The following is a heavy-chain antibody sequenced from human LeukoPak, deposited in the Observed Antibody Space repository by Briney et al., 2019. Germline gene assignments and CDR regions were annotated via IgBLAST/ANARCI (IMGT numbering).Heavy chain of an antibody. D-gene: IGHD6-19*01. Sequence: TGGSLRLSCAASGITFSNHHMDWVRQAPGKGLEWVGRSRSKANRYSTEYAPSVTGRFTISRDDSKNSVHLQMNGLKTEDTAVYYCGRAVTSSFAGGNYWGQGTLVTVSS. CDR2: SRSKANRYST. CDR3: GRAVTSSFAGGNY. CDR1: GITFSNHH. V-gene: IGHV3-72*01. J-gene: IGHJ4*02.